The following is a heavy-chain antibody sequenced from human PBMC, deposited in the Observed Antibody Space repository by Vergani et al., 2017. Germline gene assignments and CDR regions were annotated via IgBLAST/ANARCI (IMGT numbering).Heavy chain of an antibody. D-gene: IGHD2-2*02. CDR3: ARVGDQIVVVPAAIDYYYMDV. J-gene: IGHJ6*03. CDR2: IIPIFGTA. Sequence: QVQLVQSGAEVKKPGSSVKVSCKASGGTFSSYAISWVRQAPGQGLEWMGGIIPIFGTANYAQKFQGRVTITADKSTSTAYMELSSLRSEDTAVYYCARVGDQIVVVPAAIDYYYMDVWGKGTTVTVSS. V-gene: IGHV1-69*06. CDR1: GGTFSSYA.